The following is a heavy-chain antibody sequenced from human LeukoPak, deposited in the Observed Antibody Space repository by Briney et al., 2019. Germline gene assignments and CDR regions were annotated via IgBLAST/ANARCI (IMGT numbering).Heavy chain of an antibody. CDR2: IKEDGSEK. J-gene: IGHJ3*02. CDR3: VRLQQLVLGAFDI. CDR1: GFTFSTYW. Sequence: GGSLRLSCAASGFTFSTYWMTWVRQAPGKGLEWVANIKEDGSEKYYVDSVKGRFTISRDNVKNSLYLQMNSLRAEDTAVYYCVRLQQLVLGAFDIWGQGTMVTVSS. V-gene: IGHV3-7*01. D-gene: IGHD6-13*01.